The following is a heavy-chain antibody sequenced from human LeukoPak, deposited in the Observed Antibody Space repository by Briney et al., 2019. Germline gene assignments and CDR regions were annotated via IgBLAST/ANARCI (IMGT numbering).Heavy chain of an antibody. CDR3: ARDPQYYYDSSGYFSY. J-gene: IGHJ4*02. CDR2: IWYDRSNK. D-gene: IGHD3-22*01. Sequence: GRSLRLSCAASGFTFSSYGMHWVRQAPGKGLEWVAVIWYDRSNKYYADSVKGRFTISRDNSKNTLYLQMNSLRAEDTAVYYCARDPQYYYDSSGYFSYWGQGTLVTVSS. CDR1: GFTFSSYG. V-gene: IGHV3-33*01.